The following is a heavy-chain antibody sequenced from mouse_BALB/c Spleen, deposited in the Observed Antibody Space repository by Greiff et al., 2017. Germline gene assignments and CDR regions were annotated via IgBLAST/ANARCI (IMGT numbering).Heavy chain of an antibody. Sequence: VQLQQSGTVLARPGASVKMSCKASGYSFTSYWMHWVKQRPGQGLEWIGAIYPGNSDTSYNQKFKGKAKLTAVTSASTAYMELSSLTNEDSAVSYWTRWLYGNYGYYAMDYWGQGTSVTVSS. J-gene: IGHJ4*01. CDR2: IYPGNSDT. D-gene: IGHD2-1*01. CDR1: GYSFTSYW. CDR3: TRWLYGNYGYYAMDY. V-gene: IGHV1-5*01.